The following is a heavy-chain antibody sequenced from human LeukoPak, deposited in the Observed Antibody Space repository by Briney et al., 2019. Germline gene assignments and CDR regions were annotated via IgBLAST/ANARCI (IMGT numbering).Heavy chain of an antibody. D-gene: IGHD3-22*01. CDR1: GGSISSSSYY. J-gene: IGHJ4*02. CDR2: IYYSGST. V-gene: IGHV4-39*01. Sequence: SETLSLTCTVSGGSISSSSYYWGWIRQPPGKGLEWIGSIYYSGSTYYNPSLKSRVTISVDTSKNQFSLKLSSVTAADTAVYYCARHWVEWPTTYYYDSSGHPPIDYWGQGTLVTVSS. CDR3: ARHWVEWPTTYYYDSSGHPPIDY.